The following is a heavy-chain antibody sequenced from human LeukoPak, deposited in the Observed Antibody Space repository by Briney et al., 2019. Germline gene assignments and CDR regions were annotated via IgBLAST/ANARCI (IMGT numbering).Heavy chain of an antibody. Sequence: TGGSLRLSCAASGFAISTYAMAWVRQAPGKGLEWISSLSSGRSPSYSDSLEGRLTMSSDNARNTLYLQMDNLRGEDTAMYYCARQLGYCAAGTCYFDSWGHGTQVTVS. CDR1: GFAISTYA. D-gene: IGHD2-8*02. V-gene: IGHV3-69-1*01. CDR2: LSSGRSP. J-gene: IGHJ4*01. CDR3: ARQLGYCAAGTCYFDS.